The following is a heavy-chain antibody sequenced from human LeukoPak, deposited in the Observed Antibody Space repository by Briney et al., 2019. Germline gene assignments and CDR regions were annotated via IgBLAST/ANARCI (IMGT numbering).Heavy chain of an antibody. V-gene: IGHV3-74*01. Sequence: GGSLRLSCAASGFTFSTYWLHWVRQAPGKGLVWVSRTNADGSSTSYADSVKGRFTISRDNAKNTLYLQMNSLRADDTAVYYCARGGLEPVDYWGQGTLVTVSS. CDR1: GFTFSTYW. D-gene: IGHD1-1*01. CDR3: ARGGLEPVDY. CDR2: TNADGSST. J-gene: IGHJ4*02.